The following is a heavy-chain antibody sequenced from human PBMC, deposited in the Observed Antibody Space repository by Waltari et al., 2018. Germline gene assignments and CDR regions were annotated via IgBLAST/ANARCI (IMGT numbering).Heavy chain of an antibody. V-gene: IGHV4-61*02. CDR3: ASFREYYDSSGNYFGAFDT. CDR2: VYPAGNT. Sequence: QVQLQESGRGLVKPSQTLSTTCDVSGVCLRRGGYFCGWVRQPAGKGLEWIGRVYPAGNTDYNPSRKSRATVSVDTSKNQFFLRLTFMAAADAAVYYCASFREYYDSSGNYFGAFDTWGQGTKVTVSS. D-gene: IGHD3-22*01. CDR1: GVCLRRGGYF. J-gene: IGHJ3*02.